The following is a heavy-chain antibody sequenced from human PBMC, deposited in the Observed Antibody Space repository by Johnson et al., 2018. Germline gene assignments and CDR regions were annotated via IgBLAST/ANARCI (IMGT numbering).Heavy chain of an antibody. D-gene: IGHD4-23*01. CDR3: AREGGWEDGGNSGAEDCQH. J-gene: IGHJ1*01. CDR2: ISSSGSTI. CDR1: GFTFSDYY. V-gene: IGHV3-11*04. Sequence: VQLVESGGGLVKPGGSLRLSCAASGFTFSDYYMSWIRQAPGKGLEWVSSISSSGSTIYYADSVKGRFTISRDNAKNSLELQMNSLRAGDTAGYYCAREGGWEDGGNSGAEDCQHWGQGTLVTVSS.